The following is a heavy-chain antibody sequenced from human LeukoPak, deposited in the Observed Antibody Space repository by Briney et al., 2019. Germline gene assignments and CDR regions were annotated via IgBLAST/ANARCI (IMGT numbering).Heavy chain of an antibody. CDR3: ARNRPGYYDY. CDR1: GFTFSDYY. CDR2: ISSSGTII. Sequence: GGSLRLSCGASGFTFSDYYMSWIRQAPGKGLEWISHISSSGTIIKYADSVKGRFTISRDNAKNSLCLQMNSLRDEDTAVYYCARNRPGYYDYWGQGTLVTVSP. J-gene: IGHJ4*02. D-gene: IGHD6-6*01. V-gene: IGHV3-11*01.